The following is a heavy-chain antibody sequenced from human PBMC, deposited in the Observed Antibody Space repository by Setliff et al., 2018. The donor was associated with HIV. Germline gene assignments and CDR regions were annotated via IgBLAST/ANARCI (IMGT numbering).Heavy chain of an antibody. D-gene: IGHD1-7*01. CDR3: ARRGIIAGTTDF. V-gene: IGHV4-59*04. CDR2: IYYSGST. J-gene: IGHJ4*02. Sequence: PSETLSLTCTVSGGSISSYYWSWIRQPPGKGLEWIGYIYYSGSTYYNPSLKSRVLISVDTSKNQFSLKLTSVTAADTAVYYCARRGIIAGTTDFWGQGTPVTVSS. CDR1: GGSISSYY.